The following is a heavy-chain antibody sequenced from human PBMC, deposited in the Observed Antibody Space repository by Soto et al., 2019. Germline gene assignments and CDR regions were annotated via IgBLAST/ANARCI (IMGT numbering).Heavy chain of an antibody. V-gene: IGHV6-1*01. CDR3: AREVATIRGYYYYGMDV. CDR1: GDSVSSNSAA. Sequence: SQTLSLTCXISGDSVSSNSAAWNWIRQSPSRGLEWLGRTYYRSKWYNDYAVSVKSRITINPDTSKNQFSLQLNSVTPEDTAVYYCAREVATIRGYYYYGMDVWGQGTTVTVS. J-gene: IGHJ6*02. D-gene: IGHD5-12*01. CDR2: TYYRSKWYN.